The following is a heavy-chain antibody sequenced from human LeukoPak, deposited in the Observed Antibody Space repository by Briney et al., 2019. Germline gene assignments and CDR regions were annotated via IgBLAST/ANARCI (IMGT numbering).Heavy chain of an antibody. V-gene: IGHV4-59*12. CDR2: IYYSGST. D-gene: IGHD1/OR15-1a*01. Sequence: SETLSLTCTVSGGSISSYYWSWIRQPPGKGLEWIGYIYYSGSTNYNPSLKSRVTISVDTSKNQFSLKLSSVTAADTAVYYCAGSRGTKWGQGTLVTVSS. CDR1: GGSISSYY. J-gene: IGHJ4*02. CDR3: AGSRGTK.